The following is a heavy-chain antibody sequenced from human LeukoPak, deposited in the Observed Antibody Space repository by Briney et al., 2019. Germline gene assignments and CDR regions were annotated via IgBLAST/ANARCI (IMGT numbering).Heavy chain of an antibody. CDR3: ARDSVMTTMTADPDY. CDR1: GFTFSDYA. V-gene: IGHV3-33*01. Sequence: GGFLRLSCAASGFTFSDYAMHWVRQAPGKGLEWVALTWFDGSNNHYADSVKGRFSISRDNSKNTLYLQMNSLRAEDTAVYYCARDSVMTTMTADPDYWGQGTLVTVSS. D-gene: IGHD4-17*01. J-gene: IGHJ4*02. CDR2: TWFDGSNN.